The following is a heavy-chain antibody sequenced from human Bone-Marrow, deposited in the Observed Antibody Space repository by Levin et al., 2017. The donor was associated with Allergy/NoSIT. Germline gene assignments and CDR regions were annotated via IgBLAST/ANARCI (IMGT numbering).Heavy chain of an antibody. J-gene: IGHJ2*01. CDR3: AKDPDYGDYSSYWYFDL. Sequence: GGSLRLSCVASGFTFRNYVVSWVRQVPGKGLEWVSSVSGSGDSTYYADSVRGRFTISRDNSKNTLYLQMNSLRAEDTAVYYCAKDPDYGDYSSYWYFDLWGRGTLVTVSS. CDR2: VSGSGDST. V-gene: IGHV3-23*01. CDR1: GFTFRNYV. D-gene: IGHD4-17*01.